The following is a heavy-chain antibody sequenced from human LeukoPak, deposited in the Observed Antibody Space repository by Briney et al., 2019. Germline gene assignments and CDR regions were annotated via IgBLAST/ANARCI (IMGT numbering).Heavy chain of an antibody. J-gene: IGHJ4*02. CDR2: IYYSGTT. D-gene: IGHD5-18*01. Sequence: SETLSLTCTVSGGSISSSGYYWGWIRQSPGKGLEWIGSIYYSGTTYYNPSLKSRVTISVDTSKNQFSLKLSSVTAADTAVYYCARRGYSYGLDYWGQGTLVTVSS. CDR1: GGSISSSGYY. V-gene: IGHV4-39*07. CDR3: ARRGYSYGLDY.